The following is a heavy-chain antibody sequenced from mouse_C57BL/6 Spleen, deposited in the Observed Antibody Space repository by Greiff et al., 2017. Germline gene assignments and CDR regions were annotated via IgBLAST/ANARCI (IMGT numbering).Heavy chain of an antibody. CDR2: IYPGDGDT. D-gene: IGHD1-1*01. CDR1: GYAFSSSW. CDR3: ASYYGSSYFDY. Sequence: VQRVESGPELVKPGASVKISCKASGYAFSSSWMNWVKQRPGKGLEWIGRIYPGDGDTNYNGKFKGKATLTADKSSSTAYMQLSSLTSEDSAVYFCASYYGSSYFDYWGQGTTLTVSS. V-gene: IGHV1-82*01. J-gene: IGHJ2*01.